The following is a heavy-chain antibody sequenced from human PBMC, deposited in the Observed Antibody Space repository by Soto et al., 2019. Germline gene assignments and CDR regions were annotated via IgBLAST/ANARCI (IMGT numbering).Heavy chain of an antibody. CDR1: GFTFSGSA. J-gene: IGHJ4*02. Sequence: QVQLVQSGPEVRKPGDSVTVSCKTSGFTFSGSAVQWVRQSRGQGLEWIGWIVVGSGKAKYAPKFQQRGTISRDKSTNTAYLEVNSLRHGDTAIYYCTVVTYGPDYWGQGTLVTVSS. V-gene: IGHV1-58*01. CDR3: TVVTYGPDY. D-gene: IGHD2-8*01. CDR2: IVVGSGKA.